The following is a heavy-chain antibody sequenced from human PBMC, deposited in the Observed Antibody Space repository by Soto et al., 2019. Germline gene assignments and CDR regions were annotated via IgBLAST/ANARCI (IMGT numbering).Heavy chain of an antibody. V-gene: IGHV4-31*03. Sequence: QVQLQESGPGLVKPSQTLSLTCTVSGGSISSGGYYWSWIRQHPGKGLEWIGYIYYTGSTYYNPSLKSRVTIAVDTSKNQVSLQLSSVTAADSAVYYCARESRDFYYYYLDVWGKGTTVTVSS. CDR1: GGSISSGGYY. CDR2: IYYTGST. CDR3: ARESRDFYYYYLDV. J-gene: IGHJ6*03.